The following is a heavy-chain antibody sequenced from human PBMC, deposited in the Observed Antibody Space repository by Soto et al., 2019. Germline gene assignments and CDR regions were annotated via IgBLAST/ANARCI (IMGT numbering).Heavy chain of an antibody. V-gene: IGHV4-59*02. CDR1: GGSVYDFY. Sequence: PSETLSLTCSVSGGSVYDFYWNWLRQTPGKGLEWIGNIYNNGRTNYNPSLKNRVTISIDTSKNQFSLHLSSVTTADTAMYFCARGHGIYVRFDSWGHGTLVTVPS. J-gene: IGHJ4*01. D-gene: IGHD3-10*02. CDR3: ARGHGIYVRFDS. CDR2: IYNNGRT.